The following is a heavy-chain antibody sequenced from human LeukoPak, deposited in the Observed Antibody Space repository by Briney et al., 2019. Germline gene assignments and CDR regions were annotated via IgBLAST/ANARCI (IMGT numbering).Heavy chain of an antibody. CDR1: GYTLTELS. CDR3: ARDSGSYYYYYGMDV. V-gene: IGHV1-24*01. J-gene: IGHJ6*02. CDR2: FDPEDGET. D-gene: IGHD1-26*01. Sequence: ASVKVSCKVSGYTLTELSMHWVRQAPGKGLEWMGGFDPEDGETIYAQKFQGRVTMTEDTSTDTAYMELSRLRSDDTAVYYCARDSGSYYYYYGMDVWGQGTTVTVSS.